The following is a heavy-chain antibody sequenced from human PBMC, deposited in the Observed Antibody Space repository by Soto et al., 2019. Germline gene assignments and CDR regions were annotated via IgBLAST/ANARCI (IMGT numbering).Heavy chain of an antibody. CDR1: EFTFSTYA. CDR2: ISGSGGGT. CDR3: AKEKGGSYFYFSY. V-gene: IGHV3-23*01. J-gene: IGHJ4*02. Sequence: PLRLSRAASEFTFSTYAMNWVRQAPGKGLEWVSTISGSGGGTFYADSVKGRFTISRDNSKNTLFLQINSLRAEDTAIYYCAKEKGGSYFYFSYWGLGTLVTVSS. D-gene: IGHD3-10*01.